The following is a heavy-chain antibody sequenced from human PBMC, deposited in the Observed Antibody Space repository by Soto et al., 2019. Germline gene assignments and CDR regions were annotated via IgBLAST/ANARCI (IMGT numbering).Heavy chain of an antibody. D-gene: IGHD1-1*01. V-gene: IGHV3-23*01. Sequence: GGSLRLSCAASGFTFSSYAMSWVRQAPGKGLEWVSAISGSGGSTYYADSVKGRFTISRENSKNMLYLQMNSLRADDTAIYYFAKGGIYDWNRVLSDWGQGTLVTVSS. CDR1: GFTFSSYA. CDR3: AKGGIYDWNRVLSD. J-gene: IGHJ4*02. CDR2: ISGSGGST.